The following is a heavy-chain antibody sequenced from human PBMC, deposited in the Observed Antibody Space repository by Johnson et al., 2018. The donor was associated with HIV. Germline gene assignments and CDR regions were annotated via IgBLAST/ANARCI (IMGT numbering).Heavy chain of an antibody. CDR3: ASGGPLSGSDECCFDV. CDR1: GFTFSSYA. CDR2: ISYDGSKK. D-gene: IGHD1-26*01. J-gene: IGHJ3*01. Sequence: QVQLVESGGGVVQPGRSLRLSCAASGFTFSSYAMHWVRQAPGKGLEWVAVISYDGSKKYYADSVKGRFTVSSDNSKNALCLQMNSLRVEDTPVSSCASGGPLSGSDECCFDVWGQGTMVTVSS. V-gene: IGHV3-30*14.